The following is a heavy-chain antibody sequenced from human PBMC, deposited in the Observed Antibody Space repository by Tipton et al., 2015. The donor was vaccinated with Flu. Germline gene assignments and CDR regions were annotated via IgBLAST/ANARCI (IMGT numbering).Heavy chain of an antibody. CDR3: AKDDSIWGYYETSGYYDS. J-gene: IGHJ4*02. V-gene: IGHV3-30-3*01. CDR1: GFTFNNYV. Sequence: SLRLSCAASGFTFNNYVMYWVRQAPGKGLEWVAVISYDGSNKYYTDSVKGRFTISRDNSKNTLYLQMNSLRSDDTPVYYCAKDDSIWGYYETSGYYDSWGQGTLVTVSS. D-gene: IGHD3-22*01. CDR2: ISYDGSNK.